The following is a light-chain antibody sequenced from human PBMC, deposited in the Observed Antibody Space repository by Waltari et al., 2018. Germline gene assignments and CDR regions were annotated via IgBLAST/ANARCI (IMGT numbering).Light chain of an antibody. CDR1: ASNIGGNL. CDR2: RSG. V-gene: IGLV1-44*01. J-gene: IGLJ3*02. CDR3: ASWDDSLNGHWV. Sequence: QSVLTQPPSASGTPGQRVTISCSGSASNIGGNLVNWYQQHPGKAPKLLIYRSGLRPSGVPDRFSGSKSGTSASLAISGLQPEDEADYFCASWDDSLNGHWVFGGGTKVTVL.